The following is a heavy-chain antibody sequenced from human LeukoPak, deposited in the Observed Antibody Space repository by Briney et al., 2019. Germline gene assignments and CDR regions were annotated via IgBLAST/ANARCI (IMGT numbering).Heavy chain of an antibody. CDR3: AISRQTLNWFDP. J-gene: IGHJ5*02. CDR1: GGTFSSYT. CDR2: IIPILGIA. D-gene: IGHD3-16*01. Sequence: SVKVSCKASGGTFSSYTISWVRQAPGQGLEWMGRIIPILGIANYAQKFQGRVTITADKSTSTAYMELSSLRPEDTAVYYCAISRQTLNWFDPWGQGTLVTVSS. V-gene: IGHV1-69*02.